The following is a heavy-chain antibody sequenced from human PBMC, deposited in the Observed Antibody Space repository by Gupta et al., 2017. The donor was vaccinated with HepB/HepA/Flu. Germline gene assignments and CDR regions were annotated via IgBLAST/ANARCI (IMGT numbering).Heavy chain of an antibody. CDR1: GFSVTG. Sequence: QVQLVESGGGVVQPGRSLRLSCSVAGFSVTGMHWVRQAPGKGLEWVALISAYRSTIEYADSVRGRFTISRDTSENTLYLQMNSLRVEDTATYYCAASRYSITWNYFDSWGQGTLVSVSS. CDR3: AASRYSITWNYFDS. CDR2: ISAYRSTI. J-gene: IGHJ4*02. D-gene: IGHD1-1*01. V-gene: IGHV3-30*03.